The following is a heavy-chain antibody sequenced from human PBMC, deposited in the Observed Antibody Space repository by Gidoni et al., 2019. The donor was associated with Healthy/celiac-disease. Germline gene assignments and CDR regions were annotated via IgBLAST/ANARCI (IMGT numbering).Heavy chain of an antibody. D-gene: IGHD3-10*01. V-gene: IGHV1-69*04. CDR1: GGPFSSYA. CDR3: ARSMVRGVIPRSYYFDY. J-gene: IGHJ4*02. CDR2: IIPILGIA. Sequence: QVQLVQSGAEVKKPGSSVKVSCKASGGPFSSYAISWVRQAPGQGLEWMGRIIPILGIANYAQKFQGRVTITADKSTSTAYMELSSLRSEDTAVYYCARSMVRGVIPRSYYFDYWGQGTLVTVSS.